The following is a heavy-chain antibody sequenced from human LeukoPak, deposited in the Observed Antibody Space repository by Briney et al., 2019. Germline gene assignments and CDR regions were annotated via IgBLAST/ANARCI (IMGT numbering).Heavy chain of an antibody. CDR1: GGSISSSGSY. CDR3: ARVMAARREDLNWFDP. CDR2: VYYSGNT. V-gene: IGHV4-39*07. D-gene: IGHD6-6*01. Sequence: PSETLSLTRTVSGGSISSSGSYWGWIRQPPGKGLEWIGSVYYSGNTYNPSLKSRVTISVDTSKNQFSLNLTSVNAADTAIYYCARVMAARREDLNWFDPWGQGTLVTVSS. J-gene: IGHJ5*02.